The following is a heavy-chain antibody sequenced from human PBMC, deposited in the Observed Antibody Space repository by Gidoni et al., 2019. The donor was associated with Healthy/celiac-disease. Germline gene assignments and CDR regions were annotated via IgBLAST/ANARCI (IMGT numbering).Heavy chain of an antibody. CDR2: IVVGSGNT. J-gene: IGHJ4*02. Sequence: QMQLVQSGPEVKKPATSVKVSCKASGFTFTSPAVQWVRQARGQRLEWIGWIVVGSGNTNYAQKFQERVTITRDMSTSTAYMELSSLRSEDTAVYYWAADTTREYYDILTGYYNFDYWGQGTLVTVSS. V-gene: IGHV1-58*01. CDR1: GFTFTSPA. CDR3: AADTTREYYDILTGYYNFDY. D-gene: IGHD3-9*01.